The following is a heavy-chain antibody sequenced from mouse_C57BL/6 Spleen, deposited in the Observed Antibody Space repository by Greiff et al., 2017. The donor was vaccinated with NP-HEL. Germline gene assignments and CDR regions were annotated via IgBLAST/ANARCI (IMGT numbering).Heavy chain of an antibody. CDR1: GYTFTNYW. CDR3: ARTYDGGYFDV. V-gene: IGHV1-63*01. Sequence: QVQLKQSGAELVRPGTSVKMSCKASGYTFTNYWIGWAKQRPGHGLEWIGDIYPGGGYTNYNEKFKGKATLTAEKSSSTAYMQFSSLTSEDSAIYYCARTYDGGYFDVSGTGTTVTASS. CDR2: IYPGGGYT. D-gene: IGHD2-12*01. J-gene: IGHJ1*03.